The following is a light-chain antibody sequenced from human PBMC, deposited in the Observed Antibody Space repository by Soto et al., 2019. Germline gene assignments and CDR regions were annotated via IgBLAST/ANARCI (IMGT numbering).Light chain of an antibody. CDR1: QSVSSSY. V-gene: IGKV3-20*01. J-gene: IGKJ1*01. CDR3: QQYGVSPRT. Sequence: EIVLTQSPGTLSLSPGERATLSCRASQSVSSSYLSWYQQKPGQAPRLLIYGASNRATGIPDRFSGSGSGTDFSLTISRLEPEDFAVYYCQQYGVSPRTFGQGTKVDIK. CDR2: GAS.